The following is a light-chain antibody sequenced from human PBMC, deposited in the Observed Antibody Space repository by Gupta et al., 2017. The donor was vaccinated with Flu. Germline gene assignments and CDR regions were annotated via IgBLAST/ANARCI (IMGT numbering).Light chain of an antibody. J-gene: IGKJ1*01. CDR2: KVS. Sequence: DVVMTLSPLSLPVTLGQPASISCRSSQSLVHNDGNTYLNWFQQRPGQAPRRLIYKVSNRDSGVPDRFSGSGSGTDFTLQISRVEAEDVGVYYCMQGSNGPHTFTFGQGTKVEIK. V-gene: IGKV2-30*02. CDR1: QSLVHNDGNTY. CDR3: MQGSNGPHTFT.